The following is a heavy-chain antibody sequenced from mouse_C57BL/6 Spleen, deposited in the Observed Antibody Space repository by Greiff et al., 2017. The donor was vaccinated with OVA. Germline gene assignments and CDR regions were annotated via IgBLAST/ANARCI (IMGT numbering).Heavy chain of an antibody. CDR2: ISGGGGNT. CDR3: ARQGSNYGYAMDY. CDR1: GFTFSSYT. Sequence: EVKLVESGGGLVKPGGSLKLSCAASGFTFSSYTMSWVRQTPEKRLEWVATISGGGGNTYYPDSVKGRFTISRDNAKNTLYLQISSLRSEDTALYDGARQGSNYGYAMDYWGQGTSVTVSS. V-gene: IGHV5-9*01. D-gene: IGHD2-5*01. J-gene: IGHJ4*01.